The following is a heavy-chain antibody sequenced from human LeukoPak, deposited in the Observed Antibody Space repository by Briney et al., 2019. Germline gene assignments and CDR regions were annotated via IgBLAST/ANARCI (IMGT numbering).Heavy chain of an antibody. CDR2: ISSSSSTI. V-gene: IGHV3-48*04. CDR3: AKDGHPAVARTAFFDY. CDR1: GFTFSTYS. Sequence: GGSLRLSCAASGFTFSTYSMNWVRQTPGKGLEWVSYISSSSSTILYADAVKGRFTISRDNAKNSLYLQMNSLRAEDTALYYCAKDGHPAVARTAFFDYWGQGTLVTVSS. D-gene: IGHD6-19*01. J-gene: IGHJ4*02.